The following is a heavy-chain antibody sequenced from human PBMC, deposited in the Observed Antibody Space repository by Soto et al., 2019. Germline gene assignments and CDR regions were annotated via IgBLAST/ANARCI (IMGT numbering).Heavy chain of an antibody. V-gene: IGHV3-33*01. J-gene: IGHJ6*02. CDR2: IWYDGSNK. D-gene: IGHD2-2*02. CDR1: VFTFISYG. Sequence: GWSLSLSCASSVFTFISYGMHWVRQAPGKGLEWVAVIWYDGSNKYYADSVKGRFTISRDNSKNTLYLQMNSLRAEDTAVYYCARDIVVVPAAIVYGYSNSNYYYYGMDVWGQGTTVTVSS. CDR3: ARDIVVVPAAIVYGYSNSNYYYYGMDV.